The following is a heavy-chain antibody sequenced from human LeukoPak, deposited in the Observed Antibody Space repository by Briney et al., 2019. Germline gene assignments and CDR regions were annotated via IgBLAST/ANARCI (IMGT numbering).Heavy chain of an antibody. CDR2: INPSGGST. V-gene: IGHV1-46*01. CDR1: GYTFTSYY. J-gene: IGHJ4*02. CDR3: ARDCGGDCYLGY. D-gene: IGHD2-21*02. Sequence: GASVQVSCKASGYTFTSYYMHWVRQAPGQGLEWMGIINPSGGSTSYAQKFQGRVTMTRDTSTSTVYMELSSLRSEDTAVYYCARDCGGDCYLGYWGQGTLVTVSS.